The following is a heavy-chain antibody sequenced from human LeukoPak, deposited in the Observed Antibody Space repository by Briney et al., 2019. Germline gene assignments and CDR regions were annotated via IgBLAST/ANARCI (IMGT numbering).Heavy chain of an antibody. CDR3: ARGDDYGDYYFDY. D-gene: IGHD4-17*01. CDR2: IWCDGSNR. V-gene: IGHV3-33*08. J-gene: IGHJ4*02. Sequence: GGSLRLSCAASGFTFSSYGMHWVRQAPGKGLEWVAVIWCDGSNRFHADSVKGRFTISRDNSKNTLYLQMNSLRAEDTAVYYCARGDDYGDYYFDYWGQGTLVTVSS. CDR1: GFTFSSYG.